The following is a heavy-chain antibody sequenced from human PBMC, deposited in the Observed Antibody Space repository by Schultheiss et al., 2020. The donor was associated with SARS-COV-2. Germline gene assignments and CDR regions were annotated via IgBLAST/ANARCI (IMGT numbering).Heavy chain of an antibody. V-gene: IGHV4-34*01. CDR3: ASPAPRYCSGGSCYRNYYYYYGMDV. CDR2: INHRGST. Sequence: SQTLSLTCTVSGGSISSYYWSWIRQPPGKGLEWIGEINHRGSTNYNPSLKSRVTISVDTPKNQFSLKLSSVTAADTAVYYCASPAPRYCSGGSCYRNYYYYYGMDVWGQGTTVTVSS. CDR1: GGSISSYY. J-gene: IGHJ6*02. D-gene: IGHD2-15*01.